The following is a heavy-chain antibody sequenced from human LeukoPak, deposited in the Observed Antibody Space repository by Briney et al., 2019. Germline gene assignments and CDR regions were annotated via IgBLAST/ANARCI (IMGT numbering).Heavy chain of an antibody. D-gene: IGHD6-13*01. CDR1: GGSISSSSYY. CDR3: ARGGSREY. Sequence: SETLSLTCTVSGGSISSSSYYWGWIRQPPGKGLEWIGSIYYSGSTYYNPSLKSRVTISVDTSKNQFSLKLSSVTAADTAVYYCARGGSREYWGQGTLVTVSS. V-gene: IGHV4-39*07. J-gene: IGHJ4*02. CDR2: IYYSGST.